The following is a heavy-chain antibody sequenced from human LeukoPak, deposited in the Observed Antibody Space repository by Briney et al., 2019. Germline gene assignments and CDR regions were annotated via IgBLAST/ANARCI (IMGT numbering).Heavy chain of an antibody. J-gene: IGHJ4*02. Sequence: PSETLSLTCTVSGGSISSYYWSWIRQLRGKGLEGIGYIYYSGSTNYNPSLKSRVTISVDTSKNQFSLKLSSVTAADTAAYYCARGSMVRGGDFDYWGQGTLVTVSS. V-gene: IGHV4-59*01. D-gene: IGHD3-10*01. CDR3: ARGSMVRGGDFDY. CDR1: GGSISSYY. CDR2: IYYSGST.